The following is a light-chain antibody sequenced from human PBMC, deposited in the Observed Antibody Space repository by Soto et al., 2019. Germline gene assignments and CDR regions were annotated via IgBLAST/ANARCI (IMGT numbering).Light chain of an antibody. CDR3: SSYTSSTPLV. CDR2: DVS. CDR1: SSDVGGYNY. J-gene: IGLJ2*01. Sequence: QSVLTQPASVSGSPGQSITISCTGTSSDVGGYNYVSWYQQHPGKAPKLMIYDVSNRPSGFSNRFSGSKSGNTASLTISGLQAEDEAVYYCSSYTSSTPLVFGGGTKVTVL. V-gene: IGLV2-14*01.